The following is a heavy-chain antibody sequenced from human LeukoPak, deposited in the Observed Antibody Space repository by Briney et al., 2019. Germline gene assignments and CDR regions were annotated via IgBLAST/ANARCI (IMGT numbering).Heavy chain of an antibody. Sequence: SETLSLTCTVSGGSINGRYWSWIRQPPGKGLEWVGYISDSGSTKYNPSLGSRLTVSVDTSKNQFSVRLTSATAADTAVYYCARGKRISIFGGGSEGYYFDSWGQGTLVTVSS. CDR2: ISDSGST. V-gene: IGHV4-59*11. J-gene: IGHJ4*02. CDR3: ARGKRISIFGGGSEGYYFDS. CDR1: GGSINGRY. D-gene: IGHD3-3*01.